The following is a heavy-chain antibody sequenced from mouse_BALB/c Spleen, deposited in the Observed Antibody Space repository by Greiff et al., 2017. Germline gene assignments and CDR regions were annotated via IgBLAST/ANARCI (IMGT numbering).Heavy chain of an antibody. CDR2: INPSNGRT. J-gene: IGHJ2*01. CDR3: NPYYYGSSFDY. D-gene: IGHD1-1*01. Sequence: VQLHQPGAELVKPGASVKLSCKASGYTFTSYWMHWVKQRPGQGLEWIGEINPSNGRTNYNEKFKSKATLTVDKSSSTAYMQLSSLTSEDSAVYYCNPYYYGSSFDYWGQGTTLTVSS. CDR1: GYTFTSYW. V-gene: IGHV1S81*02.